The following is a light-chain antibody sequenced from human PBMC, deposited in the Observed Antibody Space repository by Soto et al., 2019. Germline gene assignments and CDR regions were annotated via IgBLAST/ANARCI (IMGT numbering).Light chain of an antibody. J-gene: IGKJ1*01. CDR2: AAS. CDR3: QKYNSAPWT. Sequence: DIQMTQSPSSLSASVGDRVTITCRASQGNSNYLAWYQQKAGKVPKLLIYAASTLQSGVPSRFRGSGSGTDFTLTISSLQPEDVATYYCQKYNSAPWTFGQGTKVEIK. CDR1: QGNSNY. V-gene: IGKV1-27*01.